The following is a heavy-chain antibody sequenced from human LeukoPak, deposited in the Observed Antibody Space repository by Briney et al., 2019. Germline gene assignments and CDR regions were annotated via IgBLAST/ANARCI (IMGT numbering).Heavy chain of an antibody. V-gene: IGHV3-7*01. CDR1: GFTFSGYW. Sequence: GGSLRLSCAASGFTFSGYWMSWVRQAPGKGLEWVANIKQDGSEKYYVDSVKGRFTISRENAKNSLYLQMNSLRVEDMAVYYCARPAIMMATIPTGAFDIWGQGTMVTVSS. CDR2: IKQDGSEK. D-gene: IGHD5-24*01. J-gene: IGHJ3*02. CDR3: ARPAIMMATIPTGAFDI.